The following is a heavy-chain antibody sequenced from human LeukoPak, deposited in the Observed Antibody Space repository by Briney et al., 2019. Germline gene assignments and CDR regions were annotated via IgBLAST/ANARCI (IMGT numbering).Heavy chain of an antibody. J-gene: IGHJ3*01. CDR1: GVIFSSYD. CDR2: ISSSGSTI. V-gene: IGHV3-48*03. D-gene: IGHD4/OR15-4a*01. Sequence: GGSLRLSCAASGVIFSSYDMNWVRQAPGKGLEWVSYISSSGSTIYYADSVKGRFTISRDNVKNSLYLQMNSLRVEDTAAYYCATNGPWGQGTMVTVSS. CDR3: ATNGP.